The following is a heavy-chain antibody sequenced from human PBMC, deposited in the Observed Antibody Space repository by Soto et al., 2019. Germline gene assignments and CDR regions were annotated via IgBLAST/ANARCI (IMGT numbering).Heavy chain of an antibody. CDR2: ISAYNGNT. V-gene: IGHV1-18*01. CDR3: ARRGGIAAAGAHYYYGMDV. CDR1: GYTFTSYG. J-gene: IGHJ6*02. D-gene: IGHD6-13*01. Sequence: QVQLVQSGAEVKKPGASVKVSCKASGYTFTSYGISWVRQAPGQGLEWMGWISAYNGNTNYAQKLQGRVTMTTDTSTSTAYMGLRSLRSDDTAVYYCARRGGIAAAGAHYYYGMDVWGQGTTVTVSS.